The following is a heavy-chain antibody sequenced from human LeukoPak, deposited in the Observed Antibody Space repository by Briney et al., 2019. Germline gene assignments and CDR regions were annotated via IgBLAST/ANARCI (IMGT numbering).Heavy chain of an antibody. Sequence: GGSLRLSCAASGFTFATYAMNWVRQAPGKGLEWVSAISGSGGSTYYADSVKGRFTTSRDNSKNTVYLQMSSLRAEDTAVYYCAKMYTTGWLVDSWGQGTLVVVSS. D-gene: IGHD6-19*01. J-gene: IGHJ4*02. CDR2: ISGSGGST. V-gene: IGHV3-23*01. CDR1: GFTFATYA. CDR3: AKMYTTGWLVDS.